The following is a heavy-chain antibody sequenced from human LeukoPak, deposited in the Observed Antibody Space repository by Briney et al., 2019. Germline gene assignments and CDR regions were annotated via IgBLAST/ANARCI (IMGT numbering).Heavy chain of an antibody. D-gene: IGHD5-24*01. CDR1: GGTFSSYA. V-gene: IGHV1-69*05. Sequence: GASVKVSCKASGGTFSSYAISWVRQAPGQGLEWMGGIIPIFGTANHAQKFQGRVTITTDESTSTAYMELSSLRSEDTAVYYCARGRDGYNAYDYWGQGTLVTVSS. CDR2: IIPIFGTA. CDR3: ARGRDGYNAYDY. J-gene: IGHJ4*02.